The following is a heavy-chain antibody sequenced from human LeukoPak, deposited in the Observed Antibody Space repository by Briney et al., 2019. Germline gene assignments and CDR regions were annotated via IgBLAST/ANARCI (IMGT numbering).Heavy chain of an antibody. J-gene: IGHJ4*02. V-gene: IGHV4-39*07. CDR2: INHSGST. Sequence: PSETLSLTCTVSGGSISSSSYYWGWIRQPPGKGLEWIGEINHSGSTNYNPSLKSRVTISVDTSKNQFSLKLSSVTAADTAVYYCARGRVTLDFDYWGQGTLVTVSS. CDR3: ARGRVTLDFDY. D-gene: IGHD5-18*01. CDR1: GGSISSSSYY.